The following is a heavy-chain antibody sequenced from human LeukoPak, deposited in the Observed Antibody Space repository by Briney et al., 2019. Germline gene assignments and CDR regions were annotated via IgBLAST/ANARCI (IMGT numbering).Heavy chain of an antibody. J-gene: IGHJ5*02. Sequence: GASVKVSCKASGGTFSSYAISWVRQAPGQGLEWMGGIIPIFGTANYAQKFQGRVTITTDESTSTAYMELSSLRSEDTAVYYCARGACYQLPYNWFDPWGQGTLVTVSS. CDR2: IIPIFGTA. D-gene: IGHD2-2*01. CDR1: GGTFSSYA. V-gene: IGHV1-69*05. CDR3: ARGACYQLPYNWFDP.